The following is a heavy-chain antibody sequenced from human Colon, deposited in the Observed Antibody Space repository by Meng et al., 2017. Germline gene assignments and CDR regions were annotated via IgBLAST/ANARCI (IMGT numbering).Heavy chain of an antibody. Sequence: QLQLQESGPGLGKPSETLSLTCTVSGASINIGSYYWAWVRQAPGKGLEWIGSIHNSGKTYYNSSLKSRVTILVDTSKNQFSLKLTSVTAADTAVYLCARLVTTVTTGNWFDPWGQGTLVTVSS. D-gene: IGHD4-17*01. CDR3: ARLVTTVTTGNWFDP. CDR2: IHNSGKT. CDR1: GASINIGSYY. J-gene: IGHJ5*02. V-gene: IGHV4-39*07.